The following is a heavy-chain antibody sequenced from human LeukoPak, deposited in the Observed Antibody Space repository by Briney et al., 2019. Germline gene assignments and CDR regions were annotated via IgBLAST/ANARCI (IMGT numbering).Heavy chain of an antibody. CDR2: ISGSGGSR. CDR3: AKGISGSFGTYYFDY. V-gene: IGHV3-23*01. CDR1: GFTFSSYA. J-gene: IGHJ4*02. Sequence: GGSLRLSCAASGFTFSSYAMSWVRQAPGKGLEWVSGISGSGGSRYYADSTKGRFTISRDNSKNTLYVQMNSLRAEDTAVYYCAKGISGSFGTYYFDYWGQGTLVTVSS. D-gene: IGHD1-26*01.